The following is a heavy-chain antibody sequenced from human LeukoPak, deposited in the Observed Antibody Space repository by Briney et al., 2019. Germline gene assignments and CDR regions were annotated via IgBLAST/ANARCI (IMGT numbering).Heavy chain of an antibody. J-gene: IGHJ4*02. CDR3: ARHRDPSSIIPPFDY. CDR2: IYHSGST. V-gene: IGHV4-39*01. CDR1: GDSISSSVYY. Sequence: SSETLSLTCTVSGDSISSSVYYWGWIRQPPGKGLECIGTIYHSGSTYYNPSLKSRVTISVDTSKNQFSLKLSSVTAADTAVYCCARHRDPSSIIPPFDYWGQGTLVTVSS. D-gene: IGHD6-6*01.